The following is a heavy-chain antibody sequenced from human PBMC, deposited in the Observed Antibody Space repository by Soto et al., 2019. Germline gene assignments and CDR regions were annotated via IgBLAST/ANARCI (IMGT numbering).Heavy chain of an antibody. CDR1: GYTFTSYA. Sequence: GASVKVSCKASGYTFTSYAMHWVRQAPGQRLEWMGWINAGNGNTKYSQKFQGRVTITRDTSASTAYMELTSLRSDDTAVYYCARNTYYDSSGYSYWGQGTLVTVSS. D-gene: IGHD3-22*01. V-gene: IGHV1-3*01. CDR3: ARNTYYDSSGYSY. CDR2: INAGNGNT. J-gene: IGHJ4*02.